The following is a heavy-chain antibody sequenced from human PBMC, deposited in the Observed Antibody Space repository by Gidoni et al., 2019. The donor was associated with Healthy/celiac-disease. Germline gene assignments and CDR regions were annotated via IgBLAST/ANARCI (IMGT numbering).Heavy chain of an antibody. CDR2: IIPIFGTA. J-gene: IGHJ4*02. D-gene: IGHD3-3*01. V-gene: IGHV1-69*01. CDR1: GGTFSSYA. Sequence: QVQLVQSGAEVKKPGSSVKVSCKASGGTFSSYALSWVRQAPGQGPEWMGGIIPIFGTANYAQKFQGRVTITADESTSTAYMELSSLRSEDTAVYYCARVVGDFWSGYTTRYFDYWGQGTLVTVSS. CDR3: ARVVGDFWSGYTTRYFDY.